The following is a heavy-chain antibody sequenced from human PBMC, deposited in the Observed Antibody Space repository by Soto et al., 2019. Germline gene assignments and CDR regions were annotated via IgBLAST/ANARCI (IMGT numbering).Heavy chain of an antibody. J-gene: IGHJ4*02. D-gene: IGHD2-21*02. CDR1: GFTFSGSA. Sequence: EVQLVESGGGLVQPRGSLKLSCAASGFTFSGSAMHWVRQASGKGLEWVGRIRSKANSYATAYAASVKGRFTISRDDSKNTAYLQMNSLKTEDTAVYYCTTREYTSAAYCGGDCYSRDYWGQGTLVTVSS. CDR2: IRSKANSYAT. V-gene: IGHV3-73*02. CDR3: TTREYTSAAYCGGDCYSRDY.